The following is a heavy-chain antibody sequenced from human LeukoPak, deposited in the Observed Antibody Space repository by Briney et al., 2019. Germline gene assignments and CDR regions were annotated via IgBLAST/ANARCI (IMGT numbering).Heavy chain of an antibody. J-gene: IGHJ4*02. V-gene: IGHV3-23*01. Sequence: QPGGSLRLSCAASGFTFSNAWMNWVRQAPGKGLEWVSGISGSGGTIYYADSVKGRFTISRDNSKNTLYLQMNSLRAEDTAVYYCAKCRSGYAKLDFWGQGTLVTAPS. D-gene: IGHD5-12*01. CDR2: ISGSGGTI. CDR1: GFTFSNAW. CDR3: AKCRSGYAKLDF.